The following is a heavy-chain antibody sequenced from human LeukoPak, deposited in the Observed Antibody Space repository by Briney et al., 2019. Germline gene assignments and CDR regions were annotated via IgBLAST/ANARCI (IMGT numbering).Heavy chain of an antibody. J-gene: IGHJ5*02. D-gene: IGHD3-10*01. Sequence: GGSLRLSCVASGFTFSDYSMTCVRQAPGKGLQWVSSINSGSDHIFYADSVKGRFTMSRDNAKNSPYLQMSSLRADDTAVYFCARDQFGKGNWFDPWGQGTLVTVSS. CDR2: INSGSDHI. V-gene: IGHV3-21*01. CDR1: GFTFSDYS. CDR3: ARDQFGKGNWFDP.